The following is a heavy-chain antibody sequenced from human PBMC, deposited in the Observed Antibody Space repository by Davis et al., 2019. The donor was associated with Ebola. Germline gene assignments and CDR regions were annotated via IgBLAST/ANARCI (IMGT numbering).Heavy chain of an antibody. CDR3: ARDRGLLDYYFDY. J-gene: IGHJ4*02. D-gene: IGHD3-10*01. CDR2: INHSGST. CDR1: GGSFSGYY. V-gene: IGHV4-34*01. Sequence: MPSETLSLTCAVYGGSFSGYYWNWIRQPPGKGLEWIGEINHSGSTNYNPSLKSRVTISVDTSKNQFSLKLSSVTAADTAVYYCARDRGLLDYYFDYWGQGTLVTVSS.